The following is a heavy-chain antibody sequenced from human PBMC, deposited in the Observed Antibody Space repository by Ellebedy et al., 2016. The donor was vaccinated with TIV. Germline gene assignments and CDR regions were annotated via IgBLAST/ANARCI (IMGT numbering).Heavy chain of an antibody. V-gene: IGHV3-48*04. J-gene: IGHJ5*02. D-gene: IGHD6-19*01. Sequence: GGSLRLSXAASGFTFSSYSMNWFRQAPGKGLEWVSYISSSSITIYYADSVKGRFTISRDNAQNSLYLQMNNLRAEDTAVYYCARDSGYSSPFNPWGQGTLVTVSS. CDR3: ARDSGYSSPFNP. CDR1: GFTFSSYS. CDR2: ISSSSITI.